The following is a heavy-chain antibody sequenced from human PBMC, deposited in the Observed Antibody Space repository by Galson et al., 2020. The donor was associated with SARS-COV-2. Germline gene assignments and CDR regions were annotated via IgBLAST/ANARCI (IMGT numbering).Heavy chain of an antibody. CDR2: IKQDGSDR. D-gene: IGHD5-18*01. Sequence: PGGSLRHSCAASGFRFSRNWMSWVRQAPGKGLQWVANIKQDGSDRYFVDSVKGRFTISSDYAKNSVYLQMNNLRADDTAVYYCARDEDGYNDFWGQGTLVAVSS. CDR1: GFRFSRNW. J-gene: IGHJ4*02. CDR3: ARDEDGYNDF. V-gene: IGHV3-7*01.